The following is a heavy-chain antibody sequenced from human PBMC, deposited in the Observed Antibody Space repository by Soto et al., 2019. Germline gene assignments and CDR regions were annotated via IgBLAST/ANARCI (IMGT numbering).Heavy chain of an antibody. V-gene: IGHV3-23*01. CDR3: AKGHIVGVMAYFDY. D-gene: IGHD1-26*01. Sequence: GGALRLFCAVSGLTFSNYAMIWVRQSPGKGMECVSIISGSGGSTYYADSVKGRFTIYRDNSKNTLSLQMNSLRVKDTAVYHCAKGHIVGVMAYFDYWGQGTLVTVS. CDR2: ISGSGGST. J-gene: IGHJ4*02. CDR1: GLTFSNYA.